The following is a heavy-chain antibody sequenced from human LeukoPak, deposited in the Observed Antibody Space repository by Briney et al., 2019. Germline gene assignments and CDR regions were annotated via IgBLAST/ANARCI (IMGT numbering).Heavy chain of an antibody. V-gene: IGHV5-51*01. CDR3: ARAVSQFGELSYFDY. D-gene: IGHD3-10*01. CDR2: VWPGDSRT. CDR1: GYSFTDYW. J-gene: IGHJ4*02. Sequence: GESLKISCRGSGYSFTDYWVAWVRHMPGKGLEWMGFVWPGDSRTMYSPSFQGQVTMSADKSISTAYLQWSSLKASDTAMYYCARAVSQFGELSYFDYWGQGTLVTVSS.